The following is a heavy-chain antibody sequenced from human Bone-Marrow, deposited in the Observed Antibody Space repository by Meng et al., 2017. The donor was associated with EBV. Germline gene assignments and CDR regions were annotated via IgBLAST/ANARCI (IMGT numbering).Heavy chain of an antibody. J-gene: IGHJ4*02. D-gene: IGHD2-21*01. V-gene: IGHV3-30*18. CDR1: GFTFSSYG. Sequence: QVQLGECGGGVVPPGRSLRLSCAASGFTFSSYGMHWVRQAPGKGLEWVAVISYDGSNKYYADSVKGRFTISRDNSKNTLYLQMNSLRAEDTAVYYCAKGPGIVVVKYWGQGTLVTVSS. CDR2: ISYDGSNK. CDR3: AKGPGIVVVKY.